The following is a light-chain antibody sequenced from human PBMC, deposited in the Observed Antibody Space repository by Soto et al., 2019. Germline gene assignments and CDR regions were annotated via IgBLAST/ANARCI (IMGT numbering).Light chain of an antibody. CDR1: QGISTW. CDR2: TAS. Sequence: DIRMTQAPSSLSASVGDRHTITCQASQGISTWLAWYQQKTGKXPKXXIYTASSLQSGVPSRFSGSVYGTAGTIKISSLQTEDGETYDGLQHNPYPRTFGQGTKVDIK. J-gene: IGKJ1*01. V-gene: IGKV1-17*03. CDR3: LQHNPYPRT.